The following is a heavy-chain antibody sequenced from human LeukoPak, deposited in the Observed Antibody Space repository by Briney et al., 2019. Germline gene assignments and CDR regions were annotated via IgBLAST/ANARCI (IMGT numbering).Heavy chain of an antibody. CDR3: ARPTVTTFPDY. CDR2: IYYSGST. CDR1: GGSISNYY. Sequence: SETLSLTCTVSGGSISNYYWGWIRQPPGKGLEWIGSIYYSGSTYYNPSLKSRVTISVDTSKNQFSLKLSSVTAADTAVYYCARPTVTTFPDYWGQGTLVTVSS. V-gene: IGHV4-39*01. D-gene: IGHD4-17*01. J-gene: IGHJ4*02.